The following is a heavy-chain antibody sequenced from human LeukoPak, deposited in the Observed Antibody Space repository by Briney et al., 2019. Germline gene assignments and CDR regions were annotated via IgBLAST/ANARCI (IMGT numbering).Heavy chain of an antibody. J-gene: IGHJ6*03. Sequence: ASVKVSCKASGYSFTGSYMHWVRQAPGQGLEWLGWIDPNSGGTNYAPKFQGRVTMTRDTSISTLYMDLSGLTSDDTAIYYCARDFRGYQFYYMDVWGEGTTVTVSS. D-gene: IGHD2-2*01. CDR2: IDPNSGGT. CDR3: ARDFRGYQFYYMDV. V-gene: IGHV1-2*02. CDR1: GYSFTGSY.